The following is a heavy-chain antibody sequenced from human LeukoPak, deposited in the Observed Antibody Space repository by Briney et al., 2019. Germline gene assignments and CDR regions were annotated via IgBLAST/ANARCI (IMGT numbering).Heavy chain of an antibody. CDR2: IRLDGSNK. D-gene: IGHD3-22*01. CDR1: GFTFSSYG. V-gene: IGHV3-30*02. CDR3: AKSGGYYDSSGGYYYYYMDV. Sequence: GGSLRLSCAASGFTFSSYGMHWVRQAPGKGLEWVAFIRLDGSNKYYADSVKGRFTISRDNSKNTLYLQMNSLRGDDTAVYYCAKSGGYYDSSGGYYYYYMDVWGKGTTVTISS. J-gene: IGHJ6*03.